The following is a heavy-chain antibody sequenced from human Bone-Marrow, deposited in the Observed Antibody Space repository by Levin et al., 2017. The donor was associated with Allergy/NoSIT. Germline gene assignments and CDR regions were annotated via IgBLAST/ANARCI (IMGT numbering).Heavy chain of an antibody. CDR3: ARDQAVAGTLIYFDY. D-gene: IGHD6-19*01. J-gene: IGHJ4*02. V-gene: IGHV1-2*02. Sequence: GESLKISCKASGYTFTGYYMHWVRQAPGQGLEWMGWINPNSGGTNYAQKFQGRVTMTRDTSISTAYMELSRLRSDDTAVYYCARDQAVAGTLIYFDYWGQGTLVTVSS. CDR1: GYTFTGYY. CDR2: INPNSGGT.